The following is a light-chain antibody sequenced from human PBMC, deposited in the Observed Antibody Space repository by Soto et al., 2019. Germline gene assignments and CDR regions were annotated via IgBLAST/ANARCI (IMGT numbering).Light chain of an antibody. V-gene: IGKV1-39*01. CDR3: QQGYSSAIT. Sequence: DIHMTQSPSSLPASVGDTVTITCRASQSIGKHLNWYQQKPGKAPKFLIYAASSLQSGVPSRFSGSGSGTDFTLTVNSLQPEDFATYYCQQGYSSAITFGQGTRLEI. CDR2: AAS. CDR1: QSIGKH. J-gene: IGKJ5*01.